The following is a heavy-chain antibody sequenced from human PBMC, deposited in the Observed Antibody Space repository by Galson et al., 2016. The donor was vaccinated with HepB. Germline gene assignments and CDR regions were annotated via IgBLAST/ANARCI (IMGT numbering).Heavy chain of an antibody. CDR3: ARERFLTGRTFDI. CDR2: IYHSGST. CDR1: GGSISSSDW. J-gene: IGHJ3*02. V-gene: IGHV4-4*02. D-gene: IGHD3-9*01. Sequence: ETLSLTCAVSGGSISSSDWWSWVRQPPGKGLEWIGEIYHSGSTNYNPSLKSRITISVDKSKNHFSLQLSSVTAADTAVYYCARERFLTGRTFDIWGQGTMVTVSS.